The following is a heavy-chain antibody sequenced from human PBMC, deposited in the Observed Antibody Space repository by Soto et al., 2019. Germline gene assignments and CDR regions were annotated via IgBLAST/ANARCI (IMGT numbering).Heavy chain of an antibody. Sequence: GESLKISCAASGFTFSSYWMSWVRQAPGKGLEWVANIKQDGSEKYYVDSVKGRFTISRDNAKNSLYLQMNSLRAEDTAVYYCARGFWGSGSYGMDVWGQGTTVTVSS. CDR3: ARGFWGSGSYGMDV. J-gene: IGHJ6*02. CDR1: GFTFSSYW. D-gene: IGHD7-27*01. CDR2: IKQDGSEK. V-gene: IGHV3-7*05.